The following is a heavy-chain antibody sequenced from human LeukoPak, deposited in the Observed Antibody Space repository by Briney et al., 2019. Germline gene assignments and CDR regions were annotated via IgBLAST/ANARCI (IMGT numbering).Heavy chain of an antibody. CDR2: ISWNSGSI. D-gene: IGHD6-13*01. V-gene: IGHV3-9*01. CDR1: GFTFDDYA. J-gene: IGHJ4*02. Sequence: GGSLRLSCTASGFTFDDYAMHWVRQAPGQGLEWISGISWNSGSIGYADSVKGRFTISRDNAKNSLYLQMNSLRAEDTALYYCAKQYSSSWSTIDYWGQGTLVTVSS. CDR3: AKQYSSSWSTIDY.